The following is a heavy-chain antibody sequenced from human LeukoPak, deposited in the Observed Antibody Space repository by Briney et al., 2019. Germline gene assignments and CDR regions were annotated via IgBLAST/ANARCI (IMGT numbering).Heavy chain of an antibody. V-gene: IGHV4-34*01. CDR2: INHSGST. Sequence: TSETLSLTCAVYGGSFSGYYWSWIRQPPGKGLEWIGEINHSGSTNYNPSRKSRVTISVDTSKNQFSLKLSSVTAADTAVYYCASNYYYDSSGYSAYWGQGTLVTVSS. J-gene: IGHJ4*02. D-gene: IGHD3-22*01. CDR3: ASNYYYDSSGYSAY. CDR1: GGSFSGYY.